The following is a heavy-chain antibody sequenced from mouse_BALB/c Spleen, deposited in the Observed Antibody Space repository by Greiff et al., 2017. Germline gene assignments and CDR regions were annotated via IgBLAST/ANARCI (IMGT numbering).Heavy chain of an antibody. Sequence: QVQLQQPGAELVKPGTSVKLSCKASGYNFTSYWINWVKLRPGQGLEWIGDIYPGSGSTNYNEKFKSKATLTVDTSSSTAYMQLSSLASEDSALYYCARSGAKLGRGFAYWGQGTLVTVSA. CDR2: IYPGSGST. J-gene: IGHJ3*01. CDR1: GYNFTSYW. CDR3: ARSGAKLGRGFAY. V-gene: IGHV1-55*01. D-gene: IGHD4-1*01.